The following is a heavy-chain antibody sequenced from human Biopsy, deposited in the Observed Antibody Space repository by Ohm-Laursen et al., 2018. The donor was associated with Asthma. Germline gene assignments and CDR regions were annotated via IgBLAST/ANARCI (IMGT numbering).Heavy chain of an antibody. Sequence: LSLARAVFGASIKTDDHYWSWLRQPPGKGLERFGFIHYSGSTSYNPSLKGGVTISVDTTKSQFSLNLSSVTAADSSVYYCARASVAASSNWFDPGGQGTLVTVSS. D-gene: IGHD6-19*01. CDR1: GASIKTDDHY. CDR3: ARASVAASSNWFDP. J-gene: IGHJ5*02. CDR2: IHYSGST. V-gene: IGHV4-30-4*01.